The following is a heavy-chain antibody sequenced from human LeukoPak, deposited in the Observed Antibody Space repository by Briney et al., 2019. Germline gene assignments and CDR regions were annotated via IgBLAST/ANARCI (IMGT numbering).Heavy chain of an antibody. CDR1: GYTFTSYG. J-gene: IGHJ4*02. CDR2: ISAYNGNT. CDR3: ARDSDPMTNGLIDY. V-gene: IGHV1-18*01. D-gene: IGHD3-22*01. Sequence: ASVKVSCKASGYTFTSYGISWVRQAPGQGLEWMGWISAYNGNTNYAQKLQGRVTMTTHTSTSTAYMELGSLRSDDTAVYYCARDSDPMTNGLIDYWGQGTLVTVSS.